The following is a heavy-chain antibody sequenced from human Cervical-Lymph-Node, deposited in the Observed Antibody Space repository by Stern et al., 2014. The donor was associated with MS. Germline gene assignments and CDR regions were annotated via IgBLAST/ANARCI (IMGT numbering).Heavy chain of an antibody. Sequence: QVQLVQSGAEVNKPGSSVKVSCKASGCTFSSYAISWVRQAPGQGLEWMGGITPVFGTANNAQKFQGRVTITADESTSTAYMELSSLRSEDTAMYYCARASYGDYVYYYYGMDVWGQGTTVTVSS. V-gene: IGHV1-69*12. CDR2: ITPVFGTA. D-gene: IGHD4-17*01. CDR3: ARASYGDYVYYYYGMDV. CDR1: GCTFSSYA. J-gene: IGHJ6*02.